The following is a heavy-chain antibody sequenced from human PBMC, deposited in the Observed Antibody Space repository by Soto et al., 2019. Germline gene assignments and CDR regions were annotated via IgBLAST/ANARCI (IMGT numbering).Heavy chain of an antibody. J-gene: IGHJ4*02. Sequence: PXEFVKISFKGCGSSFTSYWLGWVRQIPGKGLEWMGIIYPGDSDTRYSPSFQGQVTISADKSISTAYLQWSSLKASDTAMYYCARSPRIYDFWSGYHDYWGQGTLVTVSS. CDR3: ARSPRIYDFWSGYHDY. CDR1: GSSFTSYW. V-gene: IGHV5-51*01. CDR2: IYPGDSDT. D-gene: IGHD3-3*01.